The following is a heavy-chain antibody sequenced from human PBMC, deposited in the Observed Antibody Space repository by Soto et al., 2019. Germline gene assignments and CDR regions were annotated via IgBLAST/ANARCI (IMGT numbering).Heavy chain of an antibody. V-gene: IGHV3-48*02. CDR1: GFTFSSYS. Sequence: EVQLVESGGGLVQPGGSLRLSCAASGFTFSSYSMNWVRQAPGKGLEWVSYISSSSSTIYYADSVKGRFTIARDNAKNSLYLQINSLRDEDTAVYYCARSYGYYYYYGMDVWGQGTTVTVSS. CDR2: ISSSSSTI. D-gene: IGHD3-16*01. J-gene: IGHJ6*02. CDR3: ARSYGYYYYYGMDV.